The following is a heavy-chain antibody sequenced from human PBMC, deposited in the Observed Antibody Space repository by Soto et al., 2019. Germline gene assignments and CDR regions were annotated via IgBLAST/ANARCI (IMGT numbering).Heavy chain of an antibody. CDR1: GGTFSSYA. CDR3: ATNPIATIAAAGTRYYYYGMDV. D-gene: IGHD6-13*01. CDR2: IIPIFGTA. V-gene: IGHV1-69*13. Sequence: ASVKVSCKASGGTFSSYAISWVRQAPGQGLEWMGGIIPIFGTANYAQKFQGRVTITADESTSTVYMELSSLRSEDTAVYYCATNPIATIAAAGTRYYYYGMDVWGQGTTVTVSS. J-gene: IGHJ6*02.